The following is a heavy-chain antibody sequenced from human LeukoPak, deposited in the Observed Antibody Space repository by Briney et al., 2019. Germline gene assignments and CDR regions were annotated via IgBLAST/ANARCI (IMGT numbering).Heavy chain of an antibody. Sequence: GGSLRLSCAASGFTFDDYAMHWVRQAPGKGLEWASGISWNSGSIGYADSVKGRFTISRDNAKNSLYLQMNSLRAEDTALYYCAKGGGGSRQDAFDIWGQGTMVTVSS. D-gene: IGHD2-15*01. CDR3: AKGGGGSRQDAFDI. J-gene: IGHJ3*02. CDR2: ISWNSGSI. V-gene: IGHV3-9*01. CDR1: GFTFDDYA.